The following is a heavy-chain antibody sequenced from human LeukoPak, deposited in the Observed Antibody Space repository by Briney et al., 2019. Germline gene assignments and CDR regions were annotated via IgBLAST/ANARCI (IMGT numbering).Heavy chain of an antibody. Sequence: GASVKVSCKASGYTFTSYAMNWVRQAPGHGLEWMGWLSPYNGNTNYAQNLQGRVTMTTDTSTAYMELRSLRSDDTAVYYCARDFDYGLDLWGQGTLVTVSS. V-gene: IGHV1-18*01. CDR1: GYTFTSYA. CDR3: ARDFDYGLDL. CDR2: LSPYNGNT. D-gene: IGHD4-17*01. J-gene: IGHJ5*02.